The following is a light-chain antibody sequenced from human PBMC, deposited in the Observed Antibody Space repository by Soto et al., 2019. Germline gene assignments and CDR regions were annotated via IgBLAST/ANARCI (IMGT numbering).Light chain of an antibody. J-gene: IGLJ1*01. CDR1: NIGSKS. CDR3: QVWDSSRGV. V-gene: IGLV3-21*04. Sequence: SYELTQPPSVSVAPGKTARITCGGNNIGSKSVHWYQRKPGQAPVLVIYYDSARPSGIPERFSGSNSGNTATLTISRVEAGDEADYYCQVWDSSRGVFGTGTKVTVL. CDR2: YDS.